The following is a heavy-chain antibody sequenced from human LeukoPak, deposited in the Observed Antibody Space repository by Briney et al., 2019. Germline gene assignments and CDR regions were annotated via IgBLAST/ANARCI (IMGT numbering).Heavy chain of an antibody. J-gene: IGHJ4*02. CDR2: ISDSGVTA. D-gene: IGHD7-27*01. Sequence: PGGSLRLSCVVSGFTFSNYAMSWVRQAPGQGLDWVSAISDSGVTAYYADSVKGRFTISRDNSKSTLYLQMNSLRAEDTAVYYCANLNAPYWGNFDYWAREPWSPSPQ. CDR3: ANLNAPYWGNFDY. CDR1: GFTFSNYA. V-gene: IGHV3-23*01.